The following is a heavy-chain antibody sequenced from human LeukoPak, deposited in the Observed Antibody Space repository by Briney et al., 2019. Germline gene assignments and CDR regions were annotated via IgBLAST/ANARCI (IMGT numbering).Heavy chain of an antibody. CDR1: GFTFNNYA. CDR3: AKVAWSGGYNWSDP. J-gene: IGHJ5*02. V-gene: IGHV3-23*01. CDR2: ISGSGDIT. Sequence: PGGSLRLSCAVCGFTFNNYAMSWVRQAPGKGLEWVSAISGSGDITYYADSVEGRFTISRDNSKNTLYLQMNNLRAEDTAVYYCAKVAWSGGYNWSDPWGQGTLVTVSS. D-gene: IGHD3-3*01.